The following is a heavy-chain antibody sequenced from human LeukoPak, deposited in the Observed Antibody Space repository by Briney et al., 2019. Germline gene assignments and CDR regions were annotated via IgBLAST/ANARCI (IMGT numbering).Heavy chain of an antibody. V-gene: IGHV3-23*01. CDR3: AKDRSSGWFMIPDY. D-gene: IGHD6-19*01. CDR1: GFTFSSYP. J-gene: IGHJ4*02. Sequence: PGGSLRLSCAASGFTFSSYPMSWVRQAPGKGLEWVSVISGSGGSTYYADSLKGRFTISRDNSKNTLYLQMNSLRAEDTAVYYCAKDRSSGWFMIPDYWGQGTLVTVFS. CDR2: ISGSGGST.